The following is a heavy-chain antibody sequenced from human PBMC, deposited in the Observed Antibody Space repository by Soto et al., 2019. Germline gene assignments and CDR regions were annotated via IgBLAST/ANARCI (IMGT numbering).Heavy chain of an antibody. CDR2: IYYRANP. D-gene: IGHD5-12*01. CDR1: GWSISSYY. Sequence: PSDTLSLTCTVSGWSISSYYWSWIRQPPGKGLEWIGYIYYRANPNYNPSLKSRVTISQDTSKNQFSLKLSSVTAADTAVYYCARHYGDGYDYIDYWGQGTLVNVSS. J-gene: IGHJ4*02. CDR3: ARHYGDGYDYIDY. V-gene: IGHV4-59*08.